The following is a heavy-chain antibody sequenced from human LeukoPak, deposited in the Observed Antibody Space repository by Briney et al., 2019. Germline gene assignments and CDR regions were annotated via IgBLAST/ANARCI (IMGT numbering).Heavy chain of an antibody. D-gene: IGHD1-26*01. Sequence: SETLSLTCTVSGGSISSSSYYWGWIRQPPGKGLEWIGSIYYSGSTYYNPSLKSRVTISVDTSKNQSSLKLSSVTAADTAVYYCASGYSGSYYSFDYWGQGTLVTVSS. CDR2: IYYSGST. J-gene: IGHJ4*02. CDR1: GGSISSSSYY. V-gene: IGHV4-39*01. CDR3: ASGYSGSYYSFDY.